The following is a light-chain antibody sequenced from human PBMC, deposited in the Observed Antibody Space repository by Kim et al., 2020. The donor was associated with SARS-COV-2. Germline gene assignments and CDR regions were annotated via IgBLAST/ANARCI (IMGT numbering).Light chain of an antibody. Sequence: QTVVTQEPSQTVSPGGTVTLTCASSTGAVTNAYWPNWFQQKPGQPPRSLIYVTNSRHSWTPARFSGSLIGGQAALTLSGVQPEDEADYYCLLFYRRTWVFGGGTQLTVL. V-gene: IGLV7-43*01. CDR2: VTN. J-gene: IGLJ3*02. CDR3: LLFYRRTWV. CDR1: TGAVTNAYW.